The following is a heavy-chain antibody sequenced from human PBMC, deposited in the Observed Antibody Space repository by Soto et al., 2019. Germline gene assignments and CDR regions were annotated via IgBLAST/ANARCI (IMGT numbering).Heavy chain of an antibody. Sequence: EVQLVESGGGLVQPGGSLRLSCAASGFTVNSNYMSWVRQAPGKGLEWVSVIYSDGSTYYADSVKGRFIISRDNSNNTLYFQMHSLRAEDTAVYYGPTLTKYDILTGFYPCWGQGTLVTVSS. CDR3: PTLTKYDILTGFYPC. J-gene: IGHJ4*02. V-gene: IGHV3-66*01. D-gene: IGHD3-9*01. CDR2: IYSDGST. CDR1: GFTVNSNY.